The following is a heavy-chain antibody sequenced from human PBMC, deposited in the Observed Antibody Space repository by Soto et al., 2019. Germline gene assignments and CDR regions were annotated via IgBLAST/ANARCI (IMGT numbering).Heavy chain of an antibody. CDR1: GYTFTSYG. CDR2: IIPIFGTA. CDR3: ASQYYYDSSGYYYGSYYYYGMDV. V-gene: IGHV1-69*13. J-gene: IGHJ6*02. Sequence: SVKVSCKASGYTFTSYGISWVRQAPGQGLEWMGGIIPIFGTANYAQKFQGRVTITADESTSTAYMELSSLRSEDTAVYYCASQYYYDSSGYYYGSYYYYGMDVWGQGTTVTVSS. D-gene: IGHD3-22*01.